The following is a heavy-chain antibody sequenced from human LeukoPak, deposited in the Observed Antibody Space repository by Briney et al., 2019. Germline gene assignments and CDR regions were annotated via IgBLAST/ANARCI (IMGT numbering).Heavy chain of an antibody. J-gene: IGHJ4*02. Sequence: ASVKVSCKVSGYIFTELSMHWVQQAPGQGLEWMGGFNPEDGETFYAQKFQGRVNMTEDTSTDTAYMELSSLSYDDTAVYYCATDGAGDYLNHWGQGTLATVSS. D-gene: IGHD4-17*01. CDR1: GYIFTELS. V-gene: IGHV1-24*01. CDR2: FNPEDGET. CDR3: ATDGAGDYLNH.